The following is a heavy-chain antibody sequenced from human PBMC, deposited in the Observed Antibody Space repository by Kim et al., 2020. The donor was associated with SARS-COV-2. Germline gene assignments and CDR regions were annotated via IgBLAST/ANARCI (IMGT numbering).Heavy chain of an antibody. J-gene: IGHJ4*02. D-gene: IGHD5-18*01. Sequence: KGRFTISRDNAKTSLYLQMNSLRAEDTALYYCAKWPGPLPLAMVTGYFDYWGQGTLVTVSS. V-gene: IGHV3-9*01. CDR3: AKWPGPLPLAMVTGYFDY.